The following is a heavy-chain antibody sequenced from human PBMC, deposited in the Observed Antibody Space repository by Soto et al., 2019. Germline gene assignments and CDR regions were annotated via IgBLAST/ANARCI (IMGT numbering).Heavy chain of an antibody. V-gene: IGHV3-23*01. CDR1: GFTFSNSA. CDR3: AKDSGSHGY. J-gene: IGHJ4*02. D-gene: IGHD6-19*01. Sequence: GGSLRLSCAASGFTFSNSAMSWVRQAAGKGLEWVSVISGSGGSTYYADSVKGRFTISRDNSKNTLYLQMNSLRAEDTAEYYCAKDSGSHGYWGQGTLVTVSS. CDR2: ISGSGGST.